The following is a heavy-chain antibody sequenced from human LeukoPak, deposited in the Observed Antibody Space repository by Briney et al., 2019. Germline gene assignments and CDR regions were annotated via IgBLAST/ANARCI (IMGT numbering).Heavy chain of an antibody. Sequence: ASVKVSCKASGGTFSSYAITWVRRAPGQGLEWMGRIMPLIGTTNYAQKFKGRIKITADKSTSTAYMELSSLISEDTAVYYCATDLERFLEWLFSDTWGQGTLVTVSS. CDR1: GGTFSSYA. CDR3: ATDLERFLEWLFSDT. V-gene: IGHV1-69*04. D-gene: IGHD3-3*01. CDR2: IMPLIGTT. J-gene: IGHJ5*02.